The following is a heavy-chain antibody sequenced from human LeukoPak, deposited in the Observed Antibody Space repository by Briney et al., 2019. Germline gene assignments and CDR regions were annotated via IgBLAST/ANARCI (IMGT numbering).Heavy chain of an antibody. D-gene: IGHD2/OR15-2a*01. Sequence: KTSETLSLTCAAYGGSFSGYYWSWIRQPPGKGLEWIGEINHSGSTNYNPSLKSRVTISVDTSKNQFSLKLSSVTAADTAVYYCARGSMVFRFGGLGYWGQGTLVTVSS. CDR1: GGSFSGYY. CDR3: ARGSMVFRFGGLGY. J-gene: IGHJ4*02. CDR2: INHSGST. V-gene: IGHV4-34*01.